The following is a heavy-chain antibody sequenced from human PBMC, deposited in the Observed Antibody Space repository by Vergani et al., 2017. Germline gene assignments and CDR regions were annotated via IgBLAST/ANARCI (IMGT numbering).Heavy chain of an antibody. CDR1: GFTFSSYS. CDR3: ARDHDYGDYGGDAFDI. J-gene: IGHJ3*02. Sequence: VQLVESGGGLVKPGGSLRLSCAASGFTFSSYSMNWVRQAPGKGLEWVSSISSSSSYIYYADSVKGRFTISRDNAKNSLYLQMNSLSAEDTAVYYCARDHDYGDYGGDAFDIWGQGTMVTVSS. V-gene: IGHV3-21*01. CDR2: ISSSSSYI. D-gene: IGHD4-17*01.